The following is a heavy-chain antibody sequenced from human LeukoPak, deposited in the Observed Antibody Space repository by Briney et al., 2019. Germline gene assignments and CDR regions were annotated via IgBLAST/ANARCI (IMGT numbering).Heavy chain of an antibody. J-gene: IGHJ4*02. CDR2: ISEDGGDT. CDR3: AKDKTRGPGDY. D-gene: IGHD1-14*01. CDR1: GFTCDDYA. V-gene: IGHV3-43*02. Sequence: PGGSLRLSCAASGFTCDDYAMHWVRQTPGKGLECVSLISEDGGDTWYADSVKGRFTISRDNSKNSLYLQMNSLRAEDTAFYYCAKDKTRGPGDYWGQGTLVTVSS.